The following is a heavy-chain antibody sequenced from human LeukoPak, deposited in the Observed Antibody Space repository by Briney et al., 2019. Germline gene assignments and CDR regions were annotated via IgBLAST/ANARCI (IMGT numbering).Heavy chain of an antibody. CDR1: GYTFTNYD. J-gene: IGHJ4*02. CDR3: ARVEYCTKGVCINFDL. V-gene: IGHV1-8*03. Sequence: GASVKVSCKASGYTFTNYDINWVRQATGQGLEWMGWMNPNSGNTGYAQKFQGRVTITRNTFISTAYMELSSLRSEDTAVYYCARVEYCTKGVCINFDLWGQGTLVTVSS. CDR2: MNPNSGNT. D-gene: IGHD2-8*01.